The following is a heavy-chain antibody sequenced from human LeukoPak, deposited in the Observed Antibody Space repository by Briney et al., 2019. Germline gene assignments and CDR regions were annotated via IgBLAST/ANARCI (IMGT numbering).Heavy chain of an antibody. J-gene: IGHJ4*02. V-gene: IGHV3-23*01. D-gene: IGHD5-18*01. CDR3: AKDQGYSYGTYYFDY. CDR2: ISGSGGST. CDR1: GFTFSSYA. Sequence: GGPLRLSCAASGFTFSSYAMSWVRQAPGKGLEWVSAISGSGGSTYYADSVKGRFTISRDNSKNTLYLQMNSLRAEDTAVYYCAKDQGYSYGTYYFDYWGQGTLVTVSS.